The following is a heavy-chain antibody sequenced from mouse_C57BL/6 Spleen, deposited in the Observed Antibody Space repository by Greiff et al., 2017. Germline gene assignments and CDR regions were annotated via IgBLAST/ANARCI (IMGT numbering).Heavy chain of an antibody. J-gene: IGHJ4*01. V-gene: IGHV1-4*01. CDR1: GYTFTSYT. Sequence: VKLMESGAELARPGASVKMSCKASGYTFTSYTMHWVKQRPGQGLEWIGYINPRSGYTKYNQKFKDKATLTADKSSSTAYMQLSSLTSEDSAVYYCARNDPIYAMDYWGQGTSVTVSS. CDR2: INPRSGYT. D-gene: IGHD2-12*01. CDR3: ARNDPIYAMDY.